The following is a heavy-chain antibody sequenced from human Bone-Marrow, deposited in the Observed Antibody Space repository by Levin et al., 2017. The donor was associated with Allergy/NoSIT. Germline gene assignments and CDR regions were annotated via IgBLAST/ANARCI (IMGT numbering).Heavy chain of an antibody. CDR3: TTDQMITFGGVIVNVDYFDY. D-gene: IGHD3-16*02. CDR1: GFTFSNAW. V-gene: IGHV3-15*01. CDR2: IKSKTDGGTT. J-gene: IGHJ4*02. Sequence: KTGGSLRLSCAASGFTFSNAWMSWVRQAPGKGLEWVGRIKSKTDGGTTDYAAPVKGRFTISRDDSKNTLYLQMNSLKTEDTAVYYCTTDQMITFGGVIVNVDYFDYWGQGTLVTVSS.